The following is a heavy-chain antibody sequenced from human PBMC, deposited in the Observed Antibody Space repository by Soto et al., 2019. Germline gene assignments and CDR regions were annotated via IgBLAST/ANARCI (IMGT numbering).Heavy chain of an antibody. Sequence: QVQLVQSGAEVKKPGASVKVSCKASGYTFTSYGISWVRQAPGQGLEWMGWISAYNGNTNYAQKLQGRVTMTTDTSTRTAYMELRSLRSDDTAVYYCARDSSGWYLYYYGMDVWGQGTTVTVSS. CDR1: GYTFTSYG. J-gene: IGHJ6*02. CDR3: ARDSSGWYLYYYGMDV. CDR2: ISAYNGNT. D-gene: IGHD6-19*01. V-gene: IGHV1-18*01.